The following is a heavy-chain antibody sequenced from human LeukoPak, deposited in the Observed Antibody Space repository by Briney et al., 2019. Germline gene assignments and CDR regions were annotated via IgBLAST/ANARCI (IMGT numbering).Heavy chain of an antibody. J-gene: IGHJ4*02. D-gene: IGHD3-22*01. CDR3: ARGGTYYYDSSGYFSESFGY. CDR1: GYTFTSYY. Sequence: ASVKVPCKASGYTFTSYYMHWVRQAPGQGLEWMGIINPSGGSTSYAQKFQGRVTMTGDTSTSTVYMELSSLRSEDTAVYYCARGGTYYYDSSGYFSESFGYWGQGTLVTVSS. V-gene: IGHV1-46*01. CDR2: INPSGGST.